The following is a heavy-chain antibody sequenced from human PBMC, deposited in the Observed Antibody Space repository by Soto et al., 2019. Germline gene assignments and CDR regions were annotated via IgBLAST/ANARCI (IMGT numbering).Heavy chain of an antibody. D-gene: IGHD6-6*01. CDR3: ARDLSVHSSSSDPYSTFDI. CDR1: GGTFSSYA. J-gene: IGHJ3*02. Sequence: QVQLVQSGAEVKKPGSSVKVSCKASGGTFSSYAISWVRQAPGQGLEWMGGIIPIFGTANYAQKFQGRVTITADESTSTAYMELSSLRSEDTAVYYCARDLSVHSSSSDPYSTFDIWGQGTMVTVSS. V-gene: IGHV1-69*12. CDR2: IIPIFGTA.